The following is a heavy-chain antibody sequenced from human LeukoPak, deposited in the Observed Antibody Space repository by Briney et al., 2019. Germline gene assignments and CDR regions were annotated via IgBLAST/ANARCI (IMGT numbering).Heavy chain of an antibody. D-gene: IGHD4-17*01. CDR1: DYTFSSHG. V-gene: IGHV1-18*01. CDR3: ARLSSHYGDYKVDP. Sequence: AAVKVSCKASDYTFSSHGIGWVRQAPGQGLEWMGWISGYNGVTNYAETFQDRVTLTTDTSTSTAYMELRSLTSDDTAVYYCARLSSHYGDYKVDPWGQGTLVTVSS. CDR2: ISGYNGVT. J-gene: IGHJ5*02.